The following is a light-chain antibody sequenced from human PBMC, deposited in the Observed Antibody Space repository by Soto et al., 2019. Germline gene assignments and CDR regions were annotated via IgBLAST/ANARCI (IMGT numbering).Light chain of an antibody. Sequence: EIVLTQSPGTLSLSPGVRATLSCRASQSVSSSYLAWYQQKPGQAPRLLIYVASSRATGIPDRFSGSGSGRDFTLTISRLDPEDFEVYYCQHYGSSPALTFGGGTKVEIK. CDR1: QSVSSSY. CDR2: VAS. V-gene: IGKV3-20*01. CDR3: QHYGSSPALT. J-gene: IGKJ4*01.